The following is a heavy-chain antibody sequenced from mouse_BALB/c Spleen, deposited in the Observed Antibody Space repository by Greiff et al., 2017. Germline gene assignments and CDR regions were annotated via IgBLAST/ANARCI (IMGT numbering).Heavy chain of an antibody. J-gene: IGHJ3*01. CDR2: IWGDGST. CDR3: ARDRPSGSSPVAY. D-gene: IGHD1-1*01. CDR1: GFSLTVYG. V-gene: IGHV2-6-7*01. Sequence: VQLVESGPGLVAPSQSLSITCTVSGFSLTVYGVNWVRQPPGKGLEWLGMIWGDGSTDYNSALKSRLSISKDNSKSQVFLKMNSLQTDDTARYYGARDRPSGSSPVAYWGQGTLVTVSA.